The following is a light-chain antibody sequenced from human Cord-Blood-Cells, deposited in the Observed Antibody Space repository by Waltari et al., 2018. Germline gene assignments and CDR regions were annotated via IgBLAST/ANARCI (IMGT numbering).Light chain of an antibody. CDR3: QQYNSYSPT. Sequence: DIQITQSPSTLSASVGDRVTITCRASQSISSWLAWYQQKPGKAPKLLIYDASSLESEVPSRFSGSGSGTEFTLTISSLQPDDFATYYCQQYNSYSPTFGQGTKVEIK. V-gene: IGKV1-5*01. CDR1: QSISSW. J-gene: IGKJ1*01. CDR2: DAS.